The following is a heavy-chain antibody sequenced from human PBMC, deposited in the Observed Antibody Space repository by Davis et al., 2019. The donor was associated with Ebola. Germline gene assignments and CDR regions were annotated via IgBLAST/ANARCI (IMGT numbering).Heavy chain of an antibody. Sequence: PGGSLRLSCAASGFTFSSYGMHWVRQAPGKGLEWVAFIRYDGSNKYYADSVKGRFTISRDNSKNTLYLQMNSLRAEDTAVYYCARDRYSGYDFEYWGQGTLVTVSS. D-gene: IGHD5-12*01. CDR2: IRYDGSNK. J-gene: IGHJ4*02. CDR3: ARDRYSGYDFEY. V-gene: IGHV3-30*02. CDR1: GFTFSSYG.